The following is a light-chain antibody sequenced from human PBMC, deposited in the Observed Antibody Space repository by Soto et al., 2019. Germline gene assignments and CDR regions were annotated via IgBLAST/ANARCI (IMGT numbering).Light chain of an antibody. V-gene: IGKV4-1*01. Sequence: DIVMTQSPDSLAVSLGERATINCKSSQSVLYSSNNKNYLAWYQQKPGQPPKLLIYAASTLQSGVPSRFSGSGSGTDFTLTISCLQSEDFATYYCQQYYSYPRTFGQGTKVDIK. CDR3: QQYYSYPRT. CDR1: QSVLYSSNNKNY. J-gene: IGKJ1*01. CDR2: AAS.